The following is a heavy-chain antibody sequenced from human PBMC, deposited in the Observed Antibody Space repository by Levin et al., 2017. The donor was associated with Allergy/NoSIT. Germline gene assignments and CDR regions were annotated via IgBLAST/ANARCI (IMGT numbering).Heavy chain of an antibody. Sequence: SQTLSLTCSVSGGSISNSDDYWTWIRQPPGKGPEWIGYIYHTGITYYNPSLEGQVIISVDTSKNQFSLEMTSVTAADTAVYYCARGGGGSSTVSTFFSASWGQGTLVTVSS. CDR3: ARGGGGSSTVSTFFSAS. D-gene: IGHD5/OR15-5a*01. J-gene: IGHJ5*02. CDR1: GGSISNSDDY. V-gene: IGHV4-30-4*01. CDR2: IYHTGIT.